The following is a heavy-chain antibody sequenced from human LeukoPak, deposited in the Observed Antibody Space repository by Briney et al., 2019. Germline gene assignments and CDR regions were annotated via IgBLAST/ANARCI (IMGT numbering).Heavy chain of an antibody. CDR2: ISAYNGNT. CDR1: GYTFTSYG. CDR3: ARELDRRITMIALI. J-gene: IGHJ3*02. V-gene: IGHV1-18*01. D-gene: IGHD3-22*01. Sequence: ASVKVSCKASGYTFTSYGISWVRQAPGQGLEWMGWISAYNGNTNYAQKLQGRVTMTRDTSISTAYMELSRLRSDDTAVYYCARELDRRITMIALIWGQGTMVTVSS.